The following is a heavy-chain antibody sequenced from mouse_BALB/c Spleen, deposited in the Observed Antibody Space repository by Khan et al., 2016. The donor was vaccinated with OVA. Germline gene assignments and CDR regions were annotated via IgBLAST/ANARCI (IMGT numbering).Heavy chain of an antibody. V-gene: IGHV3-6*02. J-gene: IGHJ3*01. CDR3: ASKSYGKGAY. Sequence: VQLKESGPGLVKPSQSLSLTCSVTVYSITSGYYWNWIRQFPGNKLEWMVYISYDGTNKYNPSPGNRISITRDTSKNQFFLKLNSVTTEDTATYFCASKSYGKGAYWGQGTLVTVSA. CDR2: ISYDGTN. CDR1: VYSITSGYY. D-gene: IGHD2-1*01.